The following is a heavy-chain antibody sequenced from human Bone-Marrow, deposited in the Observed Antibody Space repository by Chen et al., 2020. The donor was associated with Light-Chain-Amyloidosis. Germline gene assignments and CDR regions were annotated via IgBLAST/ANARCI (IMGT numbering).Heavy chain of an antibody. Sequence: QVQLVESGGGVVQPGRSLRLSCAASGFTFRSYGMHWVRQAPGKGLEWVAVISYDGSNKYYADSVKGRFTISRDNSKNTLYLQMNSLRAEDTAVYYCAKDGTSGSYFYYYYGMDVWGQGTTVTVSS. CDR3: AKDGTSGSYFYYYYGMDV. J-gene: IGHJ6*02. CDR1: GFTFRSYG. V-gene: IGHV3-30*18. CDR2: ISYDGSNK. D-gene: IGHD1-26*01.